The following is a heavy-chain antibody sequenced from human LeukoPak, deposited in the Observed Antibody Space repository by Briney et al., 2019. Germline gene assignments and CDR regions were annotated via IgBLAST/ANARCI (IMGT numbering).Heavy chain of an antibody. CDR2: IYYSGST. Sequence: PSETLSLTCAVSGGSISSTSYYWGWIRQPPGKGLEWIGNIYYSGSTYYNPSLKSRVTISVDTSKNQFSLKLSSVTAADTAVYYCARQGYYYDSSGYLADAFDIWGQGTMVTVSS. J-gene: IGHJ3*02. V-gene: IGHV4-39*01. CDR3: ARQGYYYDSSGYLADAFDI. CDR1: GGSISSTSYY. D-gene: IGHD3-22*01.